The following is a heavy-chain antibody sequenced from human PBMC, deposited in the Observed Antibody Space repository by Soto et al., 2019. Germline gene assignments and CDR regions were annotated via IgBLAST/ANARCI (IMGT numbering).Heavy chain of an antibody. J-gene: IGHJ4*02. V-gene: IGHV3-48*02. CDR3: ATAGYSSSWPYFDY. CDR2: ITSSSITK. D-gene: IGHD6-13*01. CDR1: GLTFSSYS. Sequence: EVQLVESGGGLVQPGGSLRLSCAASGLTFSSYSMNWVRQAPGKGLEWVSFITSSSITKYYTDSMKGRFSISRDNAQNSLYLQMNSLRDDDTAVYYCATAGYSSSWPYFDYWGQGILVTVSS.